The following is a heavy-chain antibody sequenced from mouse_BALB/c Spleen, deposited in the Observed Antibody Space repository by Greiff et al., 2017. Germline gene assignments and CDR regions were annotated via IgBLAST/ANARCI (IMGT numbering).Heavy chain of an antibody. CDR2: ISSGSSTI. CDR3: ARSITTATMRYFDV. D-gene: IGHD1-2*01. J-gene: IGHJ1*01. Sequence: EVKVVESGGGLVQPGGSRKLSCAASGFTFSSFGMHWVRQAPEKGLEWVAYISSGSSTIYYADTVKGRFTISRDNPKNTLFLQMTSLRSEDTAMYYCARSITTATMRYFDVWGAGTTVTVSS. CDR1: GFTFSSFG. V-gene: IGHV5-17*02.